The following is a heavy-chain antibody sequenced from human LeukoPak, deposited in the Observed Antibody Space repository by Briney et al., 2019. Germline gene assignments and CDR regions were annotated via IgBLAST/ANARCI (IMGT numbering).Heavy chain of an antibody. D-gene: IGHD5-18*01. V-gene: IGHV4-38-2*02. J-gene: IGHJ4*02. Sequence: SETLSLTCTVSGYSISSGYYWGWIRQPPGKGLEWIGEINHSGSTNYNPSLKSRVTISVDTSKNQFSLKLSSVTAADTAVYYCARGRKERIQLWTPAKNFDYWGQGTLVTVSS. CDR2: INHSGST. CDR3: ARGRKERIQLWTPAKNFDY. CDR1: GYSISSGYY.